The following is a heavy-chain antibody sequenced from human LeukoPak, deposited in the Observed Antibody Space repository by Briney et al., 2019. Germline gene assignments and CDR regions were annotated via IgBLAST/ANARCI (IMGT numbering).Heavy chain of an antibody. V-gene: IGHV4-61*02. J-gene: IGHJ4*02. CDR3: ARVGLYGGKLDY. CDR1: GGSISRGSYY. D-gene: IGHD4-23*01. Sequence: SETLSLTCTVSGGSISRGSYYWSWIRQPAGKGLEWIGRIYTSGSTDYNPSLKSRVTISIDTSNNQFSLKLTSVTAADTAVYYCARVGLYGGKLDYWGQGTLVTVSS. CDR2: IYTSGST.